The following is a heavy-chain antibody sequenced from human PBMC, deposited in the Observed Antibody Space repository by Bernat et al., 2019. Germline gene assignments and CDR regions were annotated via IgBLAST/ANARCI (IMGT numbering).Heavy chain of an antibody. V-gene: IGHV3-30*18. Sequence: QVQLVESGGGVVQPGRSLRLSCAASGFTFSSYGMHWVRQAPGKGLEWVAVISYDGSNKYYADSVKGRFTISRDNSKNTLYLQMNSLRAEDTAVYYCGKLWGIAVAGFQAFDIWGQGTMVTVSS. CDR3: GKLWGIAVAGFQAFDI. J-gene: IGHJ3*02. CDR1: GFTFSSYG. CDR2: ISYDGSNK. D-gene: IGHD6-19*01.